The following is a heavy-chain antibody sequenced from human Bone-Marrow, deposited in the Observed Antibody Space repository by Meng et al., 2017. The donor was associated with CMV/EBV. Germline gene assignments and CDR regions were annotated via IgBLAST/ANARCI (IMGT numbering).Heavy chain of an antibody. CDR1: GGSFSDYY. D-gene: IGHD6-6*01. Sequence: SQTLSLTCAVYGGSFSDYYWSWIRQSPGKGLEWIGQIDHGGSSKYNPSLKSRVTISVDTSKNQFSLRLNSVTAADTAVYYCARSRYTSSPWFDRWGQGNLVNVSS. V-gene: IGHV4-34*01. J-gene: IGHJ5*02. CDR3: ARSRYTSSPWFDR. CDR2: IDHGGSS.